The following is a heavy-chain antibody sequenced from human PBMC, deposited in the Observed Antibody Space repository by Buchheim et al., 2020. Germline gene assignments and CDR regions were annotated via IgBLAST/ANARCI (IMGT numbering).Heavy chain of an antibody. CDR1: GGSISSGGYY. J-gene: IGHJ4*02. CDR3: ARLIVYYDFWSGYYTTRNEYYFDY. D-gene: IGHD3-3*01. CDR2: IYYSGST. Sequence: QVQLQESGPGLVKPSQTLSLTCTVSGGSISSGGYYWSWIRQHPGKGLEWIGYIYYSGSTYYNPSLKSRVTISVDTSKNQFSLKLSSVTAADTAVYYCARLIVYYDFWSGYYTTRNEYYFDYWGQGTL. V-gene: IGHV4-31*03.